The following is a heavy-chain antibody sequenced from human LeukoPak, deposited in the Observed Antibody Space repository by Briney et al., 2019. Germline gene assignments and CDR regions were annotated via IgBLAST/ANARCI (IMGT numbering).Heavy chain of an antibody. J-gene: IGHJ4*02. D-gene: IGHD1-26*01. CDR2: ISSSSSYI. CDR3: ARGAMGATTR. CDR1: GFTFSSYA. Sequence: PGGSLRLSCAASGFTFSSYAMSWVRQAPGKGLEWVSSISSSSSYIYYADSVKGRFTISRDNAKNSLYLQMNSLRAEDTAVYYCARGAMGATTRWGQGTLVTVSS. V-gene: IGHV3-21*01.